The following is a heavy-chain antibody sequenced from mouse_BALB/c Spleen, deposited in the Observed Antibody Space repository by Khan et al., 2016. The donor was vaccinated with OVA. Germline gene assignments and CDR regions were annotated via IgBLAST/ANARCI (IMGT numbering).Heavy chain of an antibody. J-gene: IGHJ3*01. Sequence: QVQLQQSGAELVRPGVSVKISCKGSGYIFTDFSMHWVKRSHAKSLEWIGVISTHYGDSIYNQNFKGKATLTVDRSSSAAYMELARLTSEDSATYYCVRGGGHYRFGYRGQGTLVTVSA. CDR2: ISTHYGDS. V-gene: IGHV1S137*01. CDR1: GYIFTDFS. D-gene: IGHD1-1*01. CDR3: VRGGGHYRFGY.